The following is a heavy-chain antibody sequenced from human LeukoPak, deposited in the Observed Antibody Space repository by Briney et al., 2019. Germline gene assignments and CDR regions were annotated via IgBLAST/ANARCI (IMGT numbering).Heavy chain of an antibody. CDR2: IYYSRTT. CDR3: ARRPLGATTEASDNYFDY. J-gene: IGHJ4*02. CDR1: GGFVSSYY. V-gene: IGHV4-59*02. D-gene: IGHD1-26*01. Sequence: SETLSLTCTVSGGFVSSYYWSWIRQPPGKGLEWIGYIYYSRTTEYNPSLKSRVTISADTSKNQFSLKLNSVTAADTAVYYCARRPLGATTEASDNYFDYWGQGTLVTVSS.